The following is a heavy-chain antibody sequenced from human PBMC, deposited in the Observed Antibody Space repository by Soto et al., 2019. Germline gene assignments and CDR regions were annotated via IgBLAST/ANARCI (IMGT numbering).Heavy chain of an antibody. CDR1: GYSFTGYY. V-gene: IGHV1-2*02. CDR3: ARVDYGTGGYPFPYFDY. J-gene: IGHJ4*02. CDR2: INPDSGAT. Sequence: HEHLVQSGAEVKRPGASLKVSCEASGYSFTGYYIHWVRQAPGQGLEWMGWINPDSGATNYAQNFQGRVTLTSDTSISTASMDLTSLTSDDTAVYYCARVDYGTGGYPFPYFDYWGQGTLVIVSS. D-gene: IGHD2-8*02.